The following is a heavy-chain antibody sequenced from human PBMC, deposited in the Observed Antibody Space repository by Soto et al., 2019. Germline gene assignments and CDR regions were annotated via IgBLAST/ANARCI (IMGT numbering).Heavy chain of an antibody. Sequence: EVQLVESGGGLVQPGGSLRLSCVASGFTFTNYWMHWVRQAPGKGLVWVSYINSDGTNTNYADSVKGRFTISRDNAKNTLYLQRNSLRVEDTALYYCTRAGRYSDDNWFDPWGQGTLVTVSS. D-gene: IGHD5-18*01. CDR2: INSDGTNT. V-gene: IGHV3-74*01. CDR1: GFTFTNYW. J-gene: IGHJ5*02. CDR3: TRAGRYSDDNWFDP.